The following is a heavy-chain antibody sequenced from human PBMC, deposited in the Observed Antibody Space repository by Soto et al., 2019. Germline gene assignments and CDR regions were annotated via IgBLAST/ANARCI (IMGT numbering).Heavy chain of an antibody. CDR1: GGSIDSSSYY. V-gene: IGHV4-39*07. D-gene: IGHD2-2*01. Sequence: SETLSLTCTVSGGSIDSSSYYWGWIRQPPGKGLEWIGSIYYSGITYYNPSLKSRVTISVDTSKNQFSLKLSSVTAADTAVYYCARAWLGYCISTSCYEFDYWGQGTLVTVSS. CDR2: IYYSGIT. J-gene: IGHJ4*02. CDR3: ARAWLGYCISTSCYEFDY.